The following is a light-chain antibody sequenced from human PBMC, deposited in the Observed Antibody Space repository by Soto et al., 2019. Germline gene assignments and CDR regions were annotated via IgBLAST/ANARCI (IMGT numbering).Light chain of an antibody. CDR2: GAS. CDR3: QQYGSSFFT. Sequence: EIVLTQSAGTLSLSPGERATRSCRASQSVSSSYLAWYQQKPGQAPRLLIYGASSRATGIPDRFSGSGSGTDFTLTISRLEPEDFAVYYCQQYGSSFFTFGGGTKVEIK. CDR1: QSVSSSY. J-gene: IGKJ4*01. V-gene: IGKV3-20*01.